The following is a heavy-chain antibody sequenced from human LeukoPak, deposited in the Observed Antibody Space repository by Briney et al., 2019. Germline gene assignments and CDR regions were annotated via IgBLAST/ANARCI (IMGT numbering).Heavy chain of an antibody. Sequence: SETLSLTCTVSGGSISSYYWSWIRQPPGKGLEWIGYIYYSGSTNYNPSLKSRVTISVDTSKNQFSLKLSSVTAAVTAVYYCARGSHVPDNWGQGTLVTVSS. CDR3: ARGSHVPDN. V-gene: IGHV4-59*01. CDR1: GGSISSYY. J-gene: IGHJ4*02. D-gene: IGHD3-22*01. CDR2: IYYSGST.